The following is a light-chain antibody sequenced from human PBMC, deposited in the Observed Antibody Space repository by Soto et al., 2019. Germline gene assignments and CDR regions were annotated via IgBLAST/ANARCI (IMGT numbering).Light chain of an antibody. Sequence: DTQMTQSPSTLSASVGDRVTITCRASQSIGSWLAWYQQKPGKAPKLLLYDVSSLESGVPSRFSGSGSATEFILTINGLQPDDFATYFCQQFKSGTWTFGQGTKVDNK. CDR2: DVS. CDR1: QSIGSW. CDR3: QQFKSGTWT. J-gene: IGKJ1*01. V-gene: IGKV1-5*01.